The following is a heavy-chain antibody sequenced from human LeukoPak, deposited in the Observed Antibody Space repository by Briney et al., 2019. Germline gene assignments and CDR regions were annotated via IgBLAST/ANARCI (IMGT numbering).Heavy chain of an antibody. Sequence: PGGSLRLSCAASGFTVDSNYLSWVRQAPGEGLEWVSTIYTGGNTYYAASVKGRFTISRDFSKNTVFLHMNSLRAEDTAMYYCARDDDSGYYDYFDYWGQGALVTVSS. CDR2: IYTGGNT. D-gene: IGHD3-22*01. V-gene: IGHV3-53*01. CDR3: ARDDDSGYYDYFDY. CDR1: GFTVDSNY. J-gene: IGHJ4*02.